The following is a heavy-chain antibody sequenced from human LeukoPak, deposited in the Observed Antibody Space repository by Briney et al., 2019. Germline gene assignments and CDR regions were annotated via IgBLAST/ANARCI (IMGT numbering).Heavy chain of an antibody. CDR3: ARDLVGYYDSSGFDY. CDR1: GFTFSSYG. J-gene: IGHJ4*02. CDR2: IWYDGSNK. Sequence: GGSLRLSCAASGFTFSSYGMHWVRQAPGKGLEWVAVIWYDGSNKYYADSVKGRFTISRDNSKNTLYLQMNSLRAEDTAVYYCARDLVGYYDSSGFDYWGQGTLVTVSS. V-gene: IGHV3-33*01. D-gene: IGHD3-22*01.